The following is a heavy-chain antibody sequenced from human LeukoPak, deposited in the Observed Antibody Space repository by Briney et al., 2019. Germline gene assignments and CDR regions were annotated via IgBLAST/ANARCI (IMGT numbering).Heavy chain of an antibody. V-gene: IGHV3-48*01. J-gene: IGHJ4*02. CDR2: ISSGSNTI. CDR3: AREYSSSSGRSFDY. D-gene: IGHD6-6*01. Sequence: GGSLRLSCAASRFTISTYSMNWVRQAPGKGLEWVSYISSGSNTIYYADSVKGRFTISRDNAKNSLYLQMNSLRAEDTAVYYCAREYSSSSGRSFDYWGQGTLVTVSS. CDR1: RFTISTYS.